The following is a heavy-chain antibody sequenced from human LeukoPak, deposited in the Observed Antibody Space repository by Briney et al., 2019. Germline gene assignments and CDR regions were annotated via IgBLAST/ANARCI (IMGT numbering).Heavy chain of an antibody. Sequence: GGSLRLSCAASGFTFSSYAMGWVRQAPGKGLEWVSAITASGGNTSYADSVKGRFTISRDNSKNTLYLHGNSSRADDTAVYYCAKGNGFSYGRYYFDYWGQGTLVTVS. J-gene: IGHJ4*02. D-gene: IGHD5-18*01. CDR1: GFTFSSYA. V-gene: IGHV3-23*01. CDR2: ITASGGNT. CDR3: AKGNGFSYGRYYFDY.